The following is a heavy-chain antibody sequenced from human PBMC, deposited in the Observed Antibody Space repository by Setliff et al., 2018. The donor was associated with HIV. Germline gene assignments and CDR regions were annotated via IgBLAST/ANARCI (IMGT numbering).Heavy chain of an antibody. J-gene: IGHJ4*02. CDR2: IYPGDSDT. CDR3: ARHGARAVAGTAHFDY. D-gene: IGHD6-19*01. CDR1: GYSFTNYW. Sequence: GESLKISCKGSGYSFTNYWIAWVRQLPGKGLEWMGIIYPGDSDTRYSPSFQGHVTISADKSISTAYLQWSSLKASGTAMYYCARHGARAVAGTAHFDYWGQGTLVTVSS. V-gene: IGHV5-51*01.